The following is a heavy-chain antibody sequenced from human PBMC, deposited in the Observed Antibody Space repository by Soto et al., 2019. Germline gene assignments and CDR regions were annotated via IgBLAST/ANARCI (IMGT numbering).Heavy chain of an antibody. D-gene: IGHD4-17*01. J-gene: IGHJ4*02. V-gene: IGHV4-59*01. Sequence: SETLSLTCAVYGGSFSGYYWSWIRQPPGKGLEWIGYIFYSGNTNYNPSLRSRVTISVVTSKNQFSLKLSSVTAADTAVYYCARDSGYGDPFDYWGQGTLVTVSS. CDR3: ARDSGYGDPFDY. CDR1: GGSFSGYY. CDR2: IFYSGNT.